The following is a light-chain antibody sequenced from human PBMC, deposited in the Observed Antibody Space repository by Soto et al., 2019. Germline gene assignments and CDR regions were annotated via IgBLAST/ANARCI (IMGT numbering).Light chain of an antibody. CDR3: QQYNKWPYT. V-gene: IGKV3-15*01. CDR1: QHVSSN. CDR2: RAS. J-gene: IGKJ2*01. Sequence: EIVMTQSPATLSVSPGGSATLSCRASQHVSSNLAWYRQKPGQPPTLLIYRASTRATGIPATFSGSGSGTEFTLTISSLQAEEFAVYYCQQYNKWPYTFGQGT.